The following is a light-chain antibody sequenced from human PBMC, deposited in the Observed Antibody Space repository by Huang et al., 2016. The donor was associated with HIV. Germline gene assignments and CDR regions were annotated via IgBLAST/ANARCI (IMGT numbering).Light chain of an antibody. J-gene: IGKJ1*01. CDR2: GAS. Sequence: EIVMTQSQATLSVSPGDRATLSCRASQSVNSNLAWYQQKPGQAPRLRVYGASTRATGVPARFSGSGSGTEFTLTISSLQSEDFAVYSCQQYNYWPPTFGQGTKVEIK. CDR3: QQYNYWPPT. CDR1: QSVNSN. V-gene: IGKV3-15*01.